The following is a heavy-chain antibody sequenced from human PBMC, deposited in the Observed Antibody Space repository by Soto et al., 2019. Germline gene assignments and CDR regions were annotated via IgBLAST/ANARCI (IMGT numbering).Heavy chain of an antibody. CDR3: ARGVASYFDY. J-gene: IGHJ4*02. V-gene: IGHV4-59*01. Sequence: QVQLQESGPGLVKPSETLSLTCTVSGGSISSYYWSWIRQPPGKGLEWIGYIYYSGSTNYNPSLKSRVTISVDTSKNQFSLKLSSVTAADTAVYYCARGVASYFDYWGQGTLVTVSS. D-gene: IGHD5-12*01. CDR1: GGSISSYY. CDR2: IYYSGST.